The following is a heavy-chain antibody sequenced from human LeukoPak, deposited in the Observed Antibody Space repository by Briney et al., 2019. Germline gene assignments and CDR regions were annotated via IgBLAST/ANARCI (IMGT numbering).Heavy chain of an antibody. CDR3: ARLYYYYYYMDV. V-gene: IGHV4-39*01. CDR2: IYYSGST. Sequence: SETLSLTCTVSGGSISSSSYYGGWIRQPPGKGLEWIGTIYYSGSTYYSPSLKSRVTISVDTSQNQFSLTVNSVTAADTAVYYCARLYYYYYYMDVWGKGTTVTVSS. J-gene: IGHJ6*03. CDR1: GGSISSSSYY.